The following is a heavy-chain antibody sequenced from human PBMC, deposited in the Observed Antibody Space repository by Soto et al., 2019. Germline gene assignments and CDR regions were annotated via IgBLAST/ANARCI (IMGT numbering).Heavy chain of an antibody. CDR1: GFTFSTYS. CDR2: ISGSGGST. V-gene: IGHV3-23*01. Sequence: PGGSLRLSCAASGFTFSTYSMSWVRQTPGKGLEWVSAISGSGGSTYYADSVKGRFTISRDNSKNTLYLQMNSLRAEATAVYYCAKSVSTYYFDYWGQGTLVTVSS. J-gene: IGHJ4*02. CDR3: AKSVSTYYFDY.